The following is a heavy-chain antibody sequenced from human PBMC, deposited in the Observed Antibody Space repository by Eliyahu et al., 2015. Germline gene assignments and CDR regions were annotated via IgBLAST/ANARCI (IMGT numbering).Heavy chain of an antibody. Sequence: EVQLVQSGAEVKKPGESLKISCKGSGYSFTTYWIGWLRQMPGKGLEWMGIIYPGDSDTRYSPSFQGQVTISADKSISTAYLQWNSLKASDTTIYYCARGASPLTRGFDLWGRGTLVTVSS. V-gene: IGHV5-51*01. CDR3: ARGASPLTRGFDL. J-gene: IGHJ2*01. D-gene: IGHD3-3*01. CDR1: GYSFTTYW. CDR2: IYPGDSDT.